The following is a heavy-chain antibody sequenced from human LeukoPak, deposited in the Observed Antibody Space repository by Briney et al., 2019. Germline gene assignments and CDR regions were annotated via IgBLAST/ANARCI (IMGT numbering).Heavy chain of an antibody. D-gene: IGHD3-16*01. CDR1: GFMFSDSW. J-gene: IGHJ6*02. Sequence: GGSLRLSCAASGFMFSDSWMSWVCQAPGKGLEWVANMNQDGSAKGYVDSVTGRFTISRDNARNSLYLQMSSLRPEDTAVYSCATYTHWVAGDVWGQGTTVTVSS. CDR3: ATYTHWVAGDV. CDR2: MNQDGSAK. V-gene: IGHV3-7*01.